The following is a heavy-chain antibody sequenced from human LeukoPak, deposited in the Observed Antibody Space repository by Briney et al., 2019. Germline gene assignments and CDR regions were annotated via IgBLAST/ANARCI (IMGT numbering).Heavy chain of an antibody. CDR2: IEKDASNT. J-gene: IGHJ2*01. Sequence: GGSLRLSCAASGFTFSNYAMSWARQAPGKMLECVSTIEKDASNTYYADSVKGRVTISRDNSKNTLYLQMNSLRAEDTAIFYCAKREGALLENWKFDFWGRGTLVTVSS. CDR1: GFTFSNYA. CDR3: AKREGALLENWKFDF. V-gene: IGHV3-23*05. D-gene: IGHD1-1*01.